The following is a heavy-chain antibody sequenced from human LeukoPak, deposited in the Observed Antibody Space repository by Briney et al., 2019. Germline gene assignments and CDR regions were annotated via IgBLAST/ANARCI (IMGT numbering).Heavy chain of an antibody. J-gene: IGHJ4*02. Sequence: GGSLRLSCAASGLTFSSYAMHWVRQAPGKGLEWVAVISYDGSNKYYADSLKGRFTISRDNSKNTLYLQMNSLRAEDTAVYYCARDPQWLVRFDYWGQGTLVTVSS. CDR1: GLTFSSYA. CDR2: ISYDGSNK. V-gene: IGHV3-30-3*01. CDR3: ARDPQWLVRFDY. D-gene: IGHD6-19*01.